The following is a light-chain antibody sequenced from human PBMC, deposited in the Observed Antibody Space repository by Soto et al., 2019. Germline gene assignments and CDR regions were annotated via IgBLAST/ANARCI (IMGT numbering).Light chain of an antibody. Sequence: ESVLTQSPGTLSLSPGERATLSCRASQSVSSSYLAWYQQKPGQAPRLLIYGASSRSTGIPDRFSGSGSGTDCTLTIIRLEPEEFAVYYCHQYDSSPLSFAGGTKVEIK. CDR3: HQYDSSPLS. CDR2: GAS. V-gene: IGKV3-20*01. J-gene: IGKJ4*01. CDR1: QSVSSSY.